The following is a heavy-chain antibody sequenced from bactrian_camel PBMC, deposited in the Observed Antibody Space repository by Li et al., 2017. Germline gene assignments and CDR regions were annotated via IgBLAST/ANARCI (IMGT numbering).Heavy chain of an antibody. J-gene: IGHJ4*01. V-gene: IGHV3S63*01. CDR2: ITSDGAT. CDR3: AKVDSDGNGYYSGGNYYPRARSYNY. CDR1: GFTFDGSD. D-gene: IGHD2*01. Sequence: HVQLVESGGGSVKSGETLRLSCTASGFTFDGSDMGWFRQAPGLECEWVSQITSDGATYYADSVKDRFTISRDNAKNTVYLQLNSLKTEDTAMYYCAKVDSDGNGYYSGGNYYPRARSYNYWAQGTQVTVS.